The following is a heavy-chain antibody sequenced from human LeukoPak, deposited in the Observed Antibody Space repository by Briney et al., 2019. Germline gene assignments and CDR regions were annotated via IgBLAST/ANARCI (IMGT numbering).Heavy chain of an antibody. Sequence: PSETLSLTCTVSGYSISSGYYWGWIRQPPGKGLEWIGSIYHSGGTYHNPSLKSRVTISVDRSKNQFSLKLSSVTAADTAVYYCASGEHFDYFDYWGQGTLVTVSS. CDR3: ASGEHFDYFDY. CDR1: GYSISSGYY. J-gene: IGHJ4*02. V-gene: IGHV4-38-2*02. CDR2: IYHSGGT. D-gene: IGHD1/OR15-1a*01.